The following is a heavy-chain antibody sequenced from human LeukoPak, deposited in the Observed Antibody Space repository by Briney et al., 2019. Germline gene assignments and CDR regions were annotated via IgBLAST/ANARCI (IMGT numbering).Heavy chain of an antibody. CDR2: IYTSGST. CDR3: ARDGGYTYGYSHFDY. V-gene: IGHV4-61*02. CDR1: GGSIGKGSYY. Sequence: PSETLSLTCTVSGGSIGKGSYYWSWIRQPAGKGLEWIGRIYTSGSTNYNPSLKSRVTITVDTSKNQFSLNLSSVTAADTAVYCCARDGGYTYGYSHFDYWGQGTLVTVSS. J-gene: IGHJ4*02. D-gene: IGHD5-18*01.